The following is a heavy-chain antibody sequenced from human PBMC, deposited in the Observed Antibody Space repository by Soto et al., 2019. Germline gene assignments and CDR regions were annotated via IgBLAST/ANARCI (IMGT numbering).Heavy chain of an antibody. D-gene: IGHD4-17*01. CDR3: AKVPTTVIAFFDY. CDR1: GFTFSTYG. CDR2: ISYDGSNK. Sequence: QVQLVESGGGVVQPGRSLRLSCEASGFTFSTYGMHWVRQAPGKGLEWVAAISYDGSNKYYADFVKGRFTISRDNSKNTLYRQMNSLRAEDTAVYYCAKVPTTVIAFFDYWGQGTLVTVSS. V-gene: IGHV3-30*18. J-gene: IGHJ4*02.